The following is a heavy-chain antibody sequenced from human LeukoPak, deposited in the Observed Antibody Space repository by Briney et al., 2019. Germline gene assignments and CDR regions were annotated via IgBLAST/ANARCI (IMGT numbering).Heavy chain of an antibody. CDR2: IIPILDIA. V-gene: IGHV1-69*04. Sequence: SVKVSCKASGGTFSSYAISWVREAPGQGLEWMGRIIPILDIANYAQEFQGRVTITADKSTSTAYMELSSLRSEDTAVYYCARGSGYNPPHFDYWGQGTLVTVSS. D-gene: IGHD3-3*01. J-gene: IGHJ4*02. CDR1: GGTFSSYA. CDR3: ARGSGYNPPHFDY.